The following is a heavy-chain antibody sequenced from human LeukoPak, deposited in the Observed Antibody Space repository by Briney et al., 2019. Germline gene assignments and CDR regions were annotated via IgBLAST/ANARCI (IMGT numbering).Heavy chain of an antibody. CDR2: IHYSGST. CDR3: ARYDFRSGHHDAFDI. CDR1: GGSISSYY. V-gene: IGHV4-59*08. J-gene: IGHJ3*02. D-gene: IGHD3-3*01. Sequence: SETLSLTRTVSGGSISSYYWSWIRQPPGKGLEWIGYIHYSGSTNYNPSLKSRVTISVDTSNQFSLKLSSVTAADTAVYYCARYDFRSGHHDAFDIWGHGTMVTVSS.